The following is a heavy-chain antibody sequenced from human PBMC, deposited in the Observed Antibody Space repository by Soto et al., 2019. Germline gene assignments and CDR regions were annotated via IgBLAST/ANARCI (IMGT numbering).Heavy chain of an antibody. J-gene: IGHJ4*02. D-gene: IGHD5-12*01. CDR2: ISYDGSNK. CDR3: ANAIRGGYNGPLSLSAPCDY. V-gene: IGHV3-30*18. CDR1: GFTFSSYG. Sequence: QVQLVESGGGVVQPGRSLRLSCAASGFTFSSYGMHWVRQAPGKGLEWVAVISYDGSNKYYADYVKGRFTISRDNSKNTLYLQMNCLRAEDTAVYYGANAIRGGYNGPLSLSAPCDYWGQGCLVTVSS.